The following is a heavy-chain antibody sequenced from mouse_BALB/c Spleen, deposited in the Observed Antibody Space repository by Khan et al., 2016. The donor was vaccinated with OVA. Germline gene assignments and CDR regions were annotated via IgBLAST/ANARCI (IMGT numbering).Heavy chain of an antibody. CDR1: GFSLTRHG. CDR2: IWAGGST. Sequence: VQLVESGPGLVAPSQSLSITCTVSGFSLTRHGIHWVRQPPGKGLEWLGIIWAGGSTNYNSALMSSLSITKDSSKSQVFLKMNSLQTDDTAIYYCARNREPDYFDYWGQGTTLTVSS. CDR3: ARNREPDYFDY. J-gene: IGHJ2*01. V-gene: IGHV2-9*02.